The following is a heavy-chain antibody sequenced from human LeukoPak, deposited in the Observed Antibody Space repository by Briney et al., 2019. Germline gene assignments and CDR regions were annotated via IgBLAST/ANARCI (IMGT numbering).Heavy chain of an antibody. CDR3: ARIPYYYYYGMDV. CDR2: INHSGST. CDR1: GGSFSGYY. Sequence: SETLSLTCAVYGGSFSGYYWSWIRQPPGKGLEWIGEINHSGSTNYNPSLKSRVTISVDTSKNQFSLKLSSVTAADTAVYYCARIPYYYYYGMDVWGQGTTVTVSS. V-gene: IGHV4-34*01. J-gene: IGHJ6*02. D-gene: IGHD2-21*01.